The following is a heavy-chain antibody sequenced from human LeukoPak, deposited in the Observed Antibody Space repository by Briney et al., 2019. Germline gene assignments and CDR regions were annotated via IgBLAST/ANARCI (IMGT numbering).Heavy chain of an antibody. Sequence: GTFLRLSCAASGFTFESYTIHWVRQAPGKGLEWVALVSYGGSNKYYIDSVKGRFTISRDNSKNTLYLQMSSLRAEDTAVYYCARDVVATIGYFDYWGQGTLVTVSS. CDR1: GFTFESYT. J-gene: IGHJ4*02. CDR2: VSYGGSNK. D-gene: IGHD5-12*01. V-gene: IGHV3-30-3*01. CDR3: ARDVVATIGYFDY.